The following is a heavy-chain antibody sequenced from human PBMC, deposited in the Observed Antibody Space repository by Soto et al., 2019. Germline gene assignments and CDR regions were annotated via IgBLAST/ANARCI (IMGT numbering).Heavy chain of an antibody. CDR2: VHHTGST. J-gene: IGHJ1*01. CDR1: GGSISSGGYS. D-gene: IGHD1-1*01. CDR3: ARGLWNDVFQY. Sequence: SLTCTVSGGSISSGGYSWTWIRQPPGKGLEWIGYVHHTGSTTYNPSLKTRVNISVDRPNNQFFLTLTSATAADSAIYYCARGLWNDVFQYWGRGILVTAPQ. V-gene: IGHV4-30-2*01.